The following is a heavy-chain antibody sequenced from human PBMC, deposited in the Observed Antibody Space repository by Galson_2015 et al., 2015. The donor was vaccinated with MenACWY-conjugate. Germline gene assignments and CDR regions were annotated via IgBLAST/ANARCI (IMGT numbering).Heavy chain of an antibody. CDR2: INDAGGSEK. V-gene: IGHV3-7*01. CDR1: GFTFRSYW. Sequence: SLRLSCAASGFTFRSYWMSWVRQAPGKGLEWVANINDAGGSEKYFVESVKGRSSISTDNAMNSLNLQMSSLRAEDTAVDLCARASAAATDGNSFDIWGLGTVLTVSS. CDR3: ARASAAATDGNSFDI. D-gene: IGHD2-2*01. J-gene: IGHJ3*02.